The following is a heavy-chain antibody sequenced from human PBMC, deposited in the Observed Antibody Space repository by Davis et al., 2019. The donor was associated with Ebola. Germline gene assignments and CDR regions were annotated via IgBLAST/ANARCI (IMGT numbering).Heavy chain of an antibody. D-gene: IGHD2-21*01. Sequence: GESLKISCAASGFTFSSYSMNWVRQAPGKGLEWVSSISSSSSYIYYADSVKGRFTISRDNAKNSLYLQMNSLRAEDTALYYCAKGKYSVIAHFDYWGQGTLVTVSS. J-gene: IGHJ4*02. CDR3: AKGKYSVIAHFDY. CDR1: GFTFSSYS. CDR2: ISSSSSYI. V-gene: IGHV3-21*04.